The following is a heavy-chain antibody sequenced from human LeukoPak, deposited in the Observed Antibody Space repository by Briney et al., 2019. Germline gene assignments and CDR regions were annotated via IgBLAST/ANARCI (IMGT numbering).Heavy chain of an antibody. J-gene: IGHJ3*02. D-gene: IGHD3-22*01. CDR3: ASYRYYYDTSGYEPTAFDI. CDR2: IYTSGST. V-gene: IGHV4-4*07. Sequence: SETLSLTCTVSGGSISSYYWSWIRQPAGKGLEWIGRIYTSGSTSYNPSLESRVTMSVETSKNQFSLKLRSVTAADTAVYYCASYRYYYDTSGYEPTAFDIWGQGTMVTVSS. CDR1: GGSISSYY.